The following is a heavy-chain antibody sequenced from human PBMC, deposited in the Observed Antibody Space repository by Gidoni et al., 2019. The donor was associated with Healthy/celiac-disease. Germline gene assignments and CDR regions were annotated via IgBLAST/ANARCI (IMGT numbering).Heavy chain of an antibody. CDR3: ARMFVFPTRYTRDY. V-gene: IGHV4-61*02. Sequence: QVQLQESGPGLVKPSQTLSLTCTVSGGSISSGSYYWSWIRQPAGKGLEWIGRIYTSGSTNYNPSPKSRVTISVDTSKNQFSLKLSSVTAADTAVYYCARMFVFPTRYTRDYWGQGTLVTVSS. CDR1: GGSISSGSYY. J-gene: IGHJ4*02. CDR2: IYTSGST. D-gene: IGHD2-2*02.